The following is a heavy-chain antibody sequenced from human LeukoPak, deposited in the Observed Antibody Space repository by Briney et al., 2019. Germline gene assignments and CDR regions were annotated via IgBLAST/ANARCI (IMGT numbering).Heavy chain of an antibody. V-gene: IGHV3-23*01. D-gene: IGHD3-10*01. Sequence: AGGSLRLSCAASGFTFSSYAMSWVRQAPGKGLEWVSGISGSGGSTYYADSVKGRFTISRENTKNTLYLQMNRLRGEDTAVYYCAKSFYYNSGSWGIFDYWGQGTLVTVSS. CDR2: ISGSGGST. CDR3: AKSFYYNSGSWGIFDY. J-gene: IGHJ4*02. CDR1: GFTFSSYA.